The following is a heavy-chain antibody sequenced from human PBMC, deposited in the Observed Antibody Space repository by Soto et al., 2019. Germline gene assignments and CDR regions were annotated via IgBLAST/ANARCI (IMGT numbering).Heavy chain of an antibody. V-gene: IGHV4-38-2*02. CDR3: ARDDCSSTSCYGIAAAGTSNWFDP. Sequence: SETLSLTCAVSGYSISSGYYWGWIRQPPGKGLEWIGSIYHSGSTYYNPSLKSRVTISVDTSKNQFSLKLSSVTAADTAVYYCARDDCSSTSCYGIAAAGTSNWFDPWGRGTLVTVSS. D-gene: IGHD2-2*01. CDR1: GYSISSGYY. J-gene: IGHJ5*02. CDR2: IYHSGST.